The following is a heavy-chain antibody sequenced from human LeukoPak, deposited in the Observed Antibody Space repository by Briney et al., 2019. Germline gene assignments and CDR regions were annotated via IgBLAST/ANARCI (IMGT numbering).Heavy chain of an antibody. D-gene: IGHD4-17*01. Sequence: SETLSLTCAVYGGSFSGYYWSWIRQPPGKGLEWIGEVNHSGSTNYNPSLKSRVTISVDTSKNQFSLKLSSVTAADTAVYYCARGHAQNDFRERAYYYYGIDAWGQGTTVTVSS. J-gene: IGHJ6*02. CDR3: ARGHAQNDFRERAYYYYGIDA. CDR2: VNHSGST. CDR1: GGSFSGYY. V-gene: IGHV4-34*01.